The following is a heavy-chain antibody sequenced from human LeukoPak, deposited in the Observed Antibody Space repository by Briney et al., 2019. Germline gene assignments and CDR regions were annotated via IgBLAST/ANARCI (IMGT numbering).Heavy chain of an antibody. D-gene: IGHD3-22*01. Sequence: SETLSLTCAVYGGSFSGYYSSWIRQPPGKGLEWIGEINHSGSTNYNPSLKSRVTISVDTSKNQFSLRLSSVTAADTAVYYCARGSITMIAGWGQGALVTVSS. J-gene: IGHJ4*02. CDR3: ARGSITMIAG. CDR1: GGSFSGYY. CDR2: INHSGST. V-gene: IGHV4-34*01.